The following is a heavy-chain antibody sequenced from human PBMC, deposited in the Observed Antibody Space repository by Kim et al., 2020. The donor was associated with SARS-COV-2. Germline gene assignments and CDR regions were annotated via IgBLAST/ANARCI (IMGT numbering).Heavy chain of an antibody. J-gene: IGHJ4*02. CDR3: AKAVDIVATITGPFGY. D-gene: IGHD5-12*01. Sequence: GGSLRLSCAASGFTFDDYAMHWVRQAPGKGLEWVSGISWNSGSIGYADSVKGRFTISRDNAKNSLYLQMNSLRAGDTALYYCAKAVDIVATITGPFGYWGQGTLVTVSS. CDR2: ISWNSGSI. CDR1: GFTFDDYA. V-gene: IGHV3-9*01.